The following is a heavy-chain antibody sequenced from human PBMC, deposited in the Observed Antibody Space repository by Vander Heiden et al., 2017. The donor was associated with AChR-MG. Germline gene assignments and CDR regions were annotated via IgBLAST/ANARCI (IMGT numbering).Heavy chain of an antibody. CDR3: ARESSSPNNLYNAFDI. CDR1: GFTFSAYT. V-gene: IGHV3-21*03. J-gene: IGHJ3*02. CDR2: ITSTGRYI. Sequence: EVQLVESGGGLVKPGGSLRPSCAGSGFTFSAYTMNWVRRAPGKGLEWVSSITSTGRYIYYADSLKGRFTISRDNAKNSLYLQMNSLRAEDTALYYCARESSSPNNLYNAFDIWGQGTIVTVSS. D-gene: IGHD6-13*01.